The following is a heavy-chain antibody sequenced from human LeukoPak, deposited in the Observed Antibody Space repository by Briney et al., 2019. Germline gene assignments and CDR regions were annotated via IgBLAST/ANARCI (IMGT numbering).Heavy chain of an antibody. V-gene: IGHV3-30*18. CDR3: ANPQSRGYDYLDY. J-gene: IGHJ4*02. D-gene: IGHD5-12*01. CDR2: ISIDGSEK. Sequence: PGGSLRHSCAASGFTFRNYGMHWVRQAPGKGLEWVAVISIDGSEKYYADSVKGRFTISRDNSKNTLYLQMNSLRGDDTAVYYCANPQSRGYDYLDYWGQGTLVTVSS. CDR1: GFTFRNYG.